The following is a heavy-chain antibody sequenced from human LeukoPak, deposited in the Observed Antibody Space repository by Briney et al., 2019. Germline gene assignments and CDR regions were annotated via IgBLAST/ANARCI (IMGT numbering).Heavy chain of an antibody. V-gene: IGHV3-23*01. D-gene: IGHD2-15*01. J-gene: IGHJ4*02. CDR1: GFTFSSYA. CDR2: ISGSGGST. Sequence: GGSLRLSCAASGFTFSSYAMSWVRQAPGKGLEWVSAISGSGGSTYYADSVKGRFTISRDNSKNTLYLQMNSLRAEDTAVYYCAKGGEICSGGSCSPGYWGQGTLVTVSS. CDR3: AKGGEICSGGSCSPGY.